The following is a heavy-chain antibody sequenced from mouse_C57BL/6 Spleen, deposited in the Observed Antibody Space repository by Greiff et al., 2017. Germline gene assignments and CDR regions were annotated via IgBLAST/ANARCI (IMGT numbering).Heavy chain of an antibody. CDR3: ARGVECSAGFGYYAMAY. V-gene: IGHV1-52*01. Sequence: QVQLQQPGAELVRPGSSVKLSCKASGYTFTSYWMHWVKQRPIQGLEWIGNIDPSDSETHYNQKFKDKATLTVDKSSSTAYMQLSSLTSEGYAVYYCARGVECSAGFGYYAMAYWGQGTSVTVSS. J-gene: IGHJ4*01. CDR1: GYTFTSYW. D-gene: IGHD6-1*01. CDR2: IDPSDSET.